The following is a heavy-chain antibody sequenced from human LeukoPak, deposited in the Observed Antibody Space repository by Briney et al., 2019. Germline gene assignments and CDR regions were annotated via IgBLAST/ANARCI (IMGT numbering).Heavy chain of an antibody. J-gene: IGHJ4*02. CDR3: AGIWYSSGYYFDY. CDR2: IYDTGTT. D-gene: IGHD6-19*01. V-gene: IGHV4-59*11. Sequence: SETLPLTCTVSGDSISSHYWSWIRQPPGKGLEWTAYIYDTGTTVSNPSLKSRASMSLDRSKNEFSLQLTSVTAADTAVYYCAGIWYSSGYYFDYWGQGTLVTVSS. CDR1: GDSISSHY.